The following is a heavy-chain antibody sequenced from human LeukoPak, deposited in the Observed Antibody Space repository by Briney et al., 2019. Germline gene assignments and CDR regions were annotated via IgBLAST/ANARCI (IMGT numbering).Heavy chain of an antibody. V-gene: IGHV3-66*02. CDR2: IYGGDAA. Sequence: GGPLRLSCAASGINVSSNYMTWIRQAPGKGLEWVSLIYGGDAAYYAESVRGRFMISRDNLKNTLFLRMNSLRVEDTAVYYCVTSTGQQFIPYDYWGQGTHVTVSS. J-gene: IGHJ4*02. CDR1: GINVSSNY. D-gene: IGHD6-13*01. CDR3: VTSTGQQFIPYDY.